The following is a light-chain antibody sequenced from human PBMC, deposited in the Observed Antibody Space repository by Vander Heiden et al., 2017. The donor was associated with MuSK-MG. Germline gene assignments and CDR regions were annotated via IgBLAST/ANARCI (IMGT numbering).Light chain of an antibody. V-gene: IGKV3-15*01. CDR1: QSVSTN. J-gene: IGKJ4*01. CDR3: QQDNMWPPLT. CDR2: GAS. Sequence: EIVMTQSPATLSVSPGDRATLSCRASQSVSTNLAWYQQKACQAPRVLIYGASTRATGIPARFSGSGSGTEFTLTISSLQSEDFAVYYCQQDNMWPPLTFGGGTKVEIK.